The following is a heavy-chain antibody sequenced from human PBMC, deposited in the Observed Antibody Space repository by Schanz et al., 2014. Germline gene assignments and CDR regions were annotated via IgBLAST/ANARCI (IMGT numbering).Heavy chain of an antibody. V-gene: IGHV3-21*01. CDR2: ISSRSSHI. J-gene: IGHJ4*02. CDR3: VSSGSYSSYAF. CDR1: GFPFSDYF. Sequence: EVQLLESGGGLVEPGGSLRLSCTASGFPFSDYFMAWIRQPPGRGLEWVSSISSRSSHIYYADSVKGRFTVSRDNAKNSVYLQMNSLRAEDTAVYHCVSSGSYSSYAFWGQGTLVTVSS. D-gene: IGHD3-10*01.